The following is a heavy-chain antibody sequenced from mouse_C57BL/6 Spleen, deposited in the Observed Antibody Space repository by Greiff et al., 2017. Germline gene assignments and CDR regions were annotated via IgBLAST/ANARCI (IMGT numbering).Heavy chain of an antibody. CDR3: TREGYGYGLDD. V-gene: IGHV5-9-1*02. J-gene: IGHJ2*01. CDR2: ISSGGDYI. D-gene: IGHD2-2*01. CDR1: GFTFSSYA. Sequence: EVNLVESGEGLVKPGGSLKLSCAASGFTFSSYAMSWVRQTPEKRLEWVAYISSGGDYIYYADTVKGRFTISRDNARNTLYLQMSSLKSEDTAMDYCTREGYGYGLDDWGQGTTLTVSS.